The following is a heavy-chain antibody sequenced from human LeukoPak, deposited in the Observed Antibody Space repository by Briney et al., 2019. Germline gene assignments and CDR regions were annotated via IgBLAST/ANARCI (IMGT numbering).Heavy chain of an antibody. Sequence: SGGSLRLSCAASGFTVSSNYMSWVRQAPGKGLEWVSVIYSGGSTYYADSVKGRFTISRDNSKNTLYLQMNSLRAEDTAVYYCARDPRGYERAFDIWGQGTMVTVSS. D-gene: IGHD5-12*01. CDR1: GFTVSSNY. V-gene: IGHV3-53*01. CDR2: IYSGGST. CDR3: ARDPRGYERAFDI. J-gene: IGHJ3*02.